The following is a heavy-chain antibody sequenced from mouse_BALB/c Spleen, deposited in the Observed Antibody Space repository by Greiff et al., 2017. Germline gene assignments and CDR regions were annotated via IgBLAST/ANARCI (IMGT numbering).Heavy chain of an antibody. CDR3: ARSESTMITGAMDY. CDR1: GFTFSSFG. CDR2: ISSGSSTI. J-gene: IGHJ4*01. Sequence: EVKLVESGGGLVQPGGSRKLSCAASGFTFSSFGMHWVRQAPEKGLEWVAYISSGSSTIYYADTVKGRFTISRDNPKNTLFLQMTSLRSEDTAMYYCARSESTMITGAMDYWGQGTSVTVSS. V-gene: IGHV5-17*02. D-gene: IGHD2-4*01.